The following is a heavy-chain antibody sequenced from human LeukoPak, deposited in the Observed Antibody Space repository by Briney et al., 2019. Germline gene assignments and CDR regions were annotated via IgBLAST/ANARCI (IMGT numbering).Heavy chain of an antibody. V-gene: IGHV4-59*01. CDR2: IYYSGST. CDR3: ARGVVVAAITGPDAFDI. Sequence: SETLSLTCTVSGGSISSYYWSWIRQPPGKGLEWIGYIYYSGSTNYNPSLKSRVTISVDTSKNQFSLKLSSVTAAATAVYYCARGVVVAAITGPDAFDIWGQGTMVTVSS. CDR1: GGSISSYY. D-gene: IGHD2-15*01. J-gene: IGHJ3*02.